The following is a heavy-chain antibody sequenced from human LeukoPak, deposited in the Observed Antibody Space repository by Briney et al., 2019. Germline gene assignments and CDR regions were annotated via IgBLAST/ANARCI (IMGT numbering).Heavy chain of an antibody. CDR3: TRFSY. CDR2: ISYDGSNK. Sequence: PGGSLRLSCAASGFTFSSYGMHWVRQAPGKRLEWVAVISYDGSNKYYADSVKGRFTISRDNSKNTLYLQMNSLRAEDTAVYYCTRFSYWGQGTLVTVSS. CDR1: GFTFSSYG. V-gene: IGHV3-30*03. J-gene: IGHJ4*02.